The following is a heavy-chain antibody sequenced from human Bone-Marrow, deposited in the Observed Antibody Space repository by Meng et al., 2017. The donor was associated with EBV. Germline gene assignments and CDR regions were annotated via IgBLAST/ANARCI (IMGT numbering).Heavy chain of an antibody. J-gene: IGHJ4*02. CDR2: LIPMSDAP. V-gene: IGHV1-69*01. D-gene: IGHD3-10*01. CDR3: ASESGRGFTPDY. CDR1: GGTFRSDA. Sequence: GEVVQPGAEVKKPGSSVKVSCKTSGGTFRSDAVSWVRQAPGQGLEWMGGLIPMSDAPHYAQKFRDRVRITADESTSTHYMDLSGLRSEDTAVYYCASESGRGFTPDYWGQGTLVTVSS.